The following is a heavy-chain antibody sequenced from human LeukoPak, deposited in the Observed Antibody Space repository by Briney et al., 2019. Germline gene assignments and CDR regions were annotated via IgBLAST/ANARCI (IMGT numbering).Heavy chain of an antibody. CDR3: ARQTAMGRSGDY. J-gene: IGHJ4*02. Sequence: GESLKISCKASGYSFTSYWIGWVRQMPGKGLEWMGIIDPSNSETRYTPSFQGQVTISVDKSLTTADLQWNSLKASDTAMYYCARQTAMGRSGDYWGQGTLVTVSS. CDR2: IDPSNSET. V-gene: IGHV5-51*01. D-gene: IGHD5-18*01. CDR1: GYSFTSYW.